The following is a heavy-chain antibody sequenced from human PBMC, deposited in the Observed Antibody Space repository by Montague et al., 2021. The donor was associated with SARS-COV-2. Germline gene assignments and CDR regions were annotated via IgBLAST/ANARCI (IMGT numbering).Heavy chain of an antibody. D-gene: IGHD3-10*01. J-gene: IGHJ6*02. Sequence: SETLSLTCVVSGDSISTDNWWTWVRLPPGKGLEWVGEIYHTGSTKYKPSLKSRVTMSVDTSKNQFSLKLSSVTAADTAVYYCARDRPRSYYYDSGTYTWGGYGMDVWGQGTTVTVSS. CDR2: IYHTGST. CDR1: GDSISTDNW. CDR3: ARDRPRSYYYDSGTYTWGGYGMDV. V-gene: IGHV4-4*02.